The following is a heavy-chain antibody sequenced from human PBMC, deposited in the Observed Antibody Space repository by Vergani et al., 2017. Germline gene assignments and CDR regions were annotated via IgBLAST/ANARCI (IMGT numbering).Heavy chain of an antibody. J-gene: IGHJ6*03. CDR2: INPNSGGT. CDR3: ARVTRIAPRPCPSSIYYSTHV. Sequence: QVQLVQSGAEVKKPGASVKVSCKASGYTFTGYYMHWVRQAPGQGLEWMGWINPNSGGTNYAQKFQGSIPMTRDTSISTAYMEMSRLRSEDTAVYYCARVTRIAPRPCPSSIYYSTHVWGKGTTVTVSS. D-gene: IGHD6-6*01. V-gene: IGHV1-2*02. CDR1: GYTFTGYY.